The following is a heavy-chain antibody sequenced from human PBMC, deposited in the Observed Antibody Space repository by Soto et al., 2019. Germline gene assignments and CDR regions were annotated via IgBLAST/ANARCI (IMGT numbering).Heavy chain of an antibody. CDR1: GFTVSSND. CDR2: IYSSGST. Sequence: EMQLVESGGDLIQPGGSLRLSCAASGFTVSSNDMSWVRQAPGKGLEWVSLIYSSGSTKYADSVKGRFTISRDNSKNTVHLQMNTLRTEDTAVYYCARRPLNSNGAYWGQGTLVTVSS. J-gene: IGHJ4*02. D-gene: IGHD3-22*01. V-gene: IGHV3-53*01. CDR3: ARRPLNSNGAY.